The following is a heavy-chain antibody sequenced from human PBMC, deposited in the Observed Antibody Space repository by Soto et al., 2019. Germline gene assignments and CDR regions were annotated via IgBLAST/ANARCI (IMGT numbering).Heavy chain of an antibody. Sequence: ASVKVSCKASGYTSTSYGISWVRQAPGQGLEWMGWISAYNGNTNYAQKLQGRVTMTTDTSTSTAYMELRSLRSDDTAVYYCARDHYYDSSGYYWGGGYYYYGMDVWGQGTTVTVSS. V-gene: IGHV1-18*04. CDR2: ISAYNGNT. J-gene: IGHJ6*02. CDR1: GYTSTSYG. D-gene: IGHD3-22*01. CDR3: ARDHYYDSSGYYWGGGYYYYGMDV.